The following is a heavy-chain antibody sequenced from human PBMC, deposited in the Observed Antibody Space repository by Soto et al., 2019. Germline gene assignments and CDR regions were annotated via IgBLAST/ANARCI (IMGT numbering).Heavy chain of an antibody. CDR2: IKSKTDGGTT. J-gene: IGHJ3*02. V-gene: IGHV3-15*01. CDR3: TTDNPQYQLPHDAFDI. D-gene: IGHD2-2*01. CDR1: GFTFSKAW. Sequence: GGALRLSFAAPGFTFSKAWMWRGRPAPREGVEWVGRIKSKTDGGTTDYAAPVKGRFTISRDDSKNTLYLQMNSLKTEDTAVYYCTTDNPQYQLPHDAFDIWGQGTMVTVSS.